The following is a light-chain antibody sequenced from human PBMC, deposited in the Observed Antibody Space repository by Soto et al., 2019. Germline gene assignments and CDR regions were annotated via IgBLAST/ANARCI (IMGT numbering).Light chain of an antibody. J-gene: IGKJ1*01. CDR2: AAS. CDR1: QIVSTTY. V-gene: IGKV3-20*01. CDR3: QQYDTSPRT. Sequence: EIVLTQSPGTLSLSPGEIATLSCRASQIVSTTYLAWYQQKPGQAPSLLIYAASPRATGIPDRFSGSGSGTDFTLTISRLEPEDFAVYYCQQYDTSPRTFGQGTKVEIK.